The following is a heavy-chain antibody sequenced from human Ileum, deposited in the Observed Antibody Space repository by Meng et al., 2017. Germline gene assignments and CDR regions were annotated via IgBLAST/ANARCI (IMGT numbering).Heavy chain of an antibody. D-gene: IGHD2-2*02. V-gene: IGHV4-34*01. J-gene: IGHJ1*01. CDR3: VRGLLVPNAIRSEYFPL. Sequence: QAQLQQWGAGLFKPSETLSLRLAVNGGSFDGYYCTWIRQSPGKGLEWSGEINHSGSTNFNPSLKSRVTMSVDTSKKQFSLNLTSVTAADTAMYYCVRGLLVPNAIRSEYFPLWGQGTLVTVSS. CDR2: INHSGST. CDR1: GGSFDGYY.